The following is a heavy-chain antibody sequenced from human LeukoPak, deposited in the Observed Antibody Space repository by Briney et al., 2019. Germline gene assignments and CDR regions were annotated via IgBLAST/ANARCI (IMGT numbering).Heavy chain of an antibody. CDR3: ARDSSYDFWSGYSWDLIDY. D-gene: IGHD3-3*01. CDR1: GFTFRSYW. CDR2: ISSDGAT. V-gene: IGHV3-74*01. Sequence: SGGSLRLSCAASGFTFRSYWMHWVRQVSGKGLVWVSLISSDGATSHADSVKGRFTISRDNAKNTLYLQMNSLRAEDTAVYYCARDSSYDFWSGYSWDLIDYWGQGTLVTVSS. J-gene: IGHJ4*02.